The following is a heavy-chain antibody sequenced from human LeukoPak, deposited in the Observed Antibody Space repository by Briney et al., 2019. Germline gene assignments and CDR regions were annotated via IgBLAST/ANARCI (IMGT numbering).Heavy chain of an antibody. D-gene: IGHD1-1*01. CDR2: ISSSSSTI. Sequence: GGSLRLSCAASGFTFSSYSMNWVRQAPGKGLEWVSYISSSSSTIYYADSVEGRFTMSRDSAKNSLYLQMNSLRAEDTAVYYCARLYNYRFDYWGQGTLVTVSS. J-gene: IGHJ4*02. CDR3: ARLYNYRFDY. V-gene: IGHV3-48*04. CDR1: GFTFSSYS.